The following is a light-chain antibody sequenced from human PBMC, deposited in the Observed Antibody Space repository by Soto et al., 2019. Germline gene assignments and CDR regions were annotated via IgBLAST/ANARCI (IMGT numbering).Light chain of an antibody. CDR1: QTLDNT. Sequence: ETVMTQSPATLSVSPGDRATLSCRASQTLDNTIAWYQQRPGQAPTLLMYSASTRATGVPARFSGGGSGTEFTLTMSSLQSEDFAMYYCQQYKDVPFTFGQGTNLEI. V-gene: IGKV3-15*01. CDR2: SAS. J-gene: IGKJ2*01. CDR3: QQYKDVPFT.